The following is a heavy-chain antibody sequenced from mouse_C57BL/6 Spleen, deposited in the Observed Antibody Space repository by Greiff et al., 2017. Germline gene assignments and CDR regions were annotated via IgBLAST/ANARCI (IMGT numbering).Heavy chain of an antibody. D-gene: IGHD2-4*01. Sequence: EVQRVESGGDLVKPGGSLKLFCAASGFTFSSYGMSWVRQTPDKRLEWVATISSGGSYTYYPDSVKGRFTISRDNAKNTLYLQMSSLKSEDTAMYYCARLRDYDDSAWFAYWGQGTLVTVSA. CDR1: GFTFSSYG. CDR3: ARLRDYDDSAWFAY. J-gene: IGHJ3*01. V-gene: IGHV5-6*01. CDR2: ISSGGSYT.